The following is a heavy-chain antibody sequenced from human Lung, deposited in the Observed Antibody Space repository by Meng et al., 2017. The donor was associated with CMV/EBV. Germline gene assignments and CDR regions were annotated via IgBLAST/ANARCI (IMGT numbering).Heavy chain of an antibody. Sequence: SVKVSXKASGDTFSSYTFSWVRQVPGQGLEWMGRIIPILGTANYAQRFQGRVTITADKSTGTAYMELNALTSEDTAIYYCAKTFAREWLFMGEYGMDVWGHGTXVNVSS. D-gene: IGHD3-3*01. V-gene: IGHV1-69*08. CDR1: GDTFSSYT. CDR2: IIPILGTA. J-gene: IGHJ6*02. CDR3: AKTFAREWLFMGEYGMDV.